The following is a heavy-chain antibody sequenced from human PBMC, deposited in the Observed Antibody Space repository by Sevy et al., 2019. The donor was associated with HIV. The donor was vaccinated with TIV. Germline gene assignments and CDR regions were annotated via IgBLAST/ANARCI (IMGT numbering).Heavy chain of an antibody. J-gene: IGHJ5*02. CDR2: IKTDGSDT. D-gene: IGHD1-26*01. CDR3: ARRPTDQSGSYWFDP. Sequence: GGSLRLSCAASGFTFSSYWMNWVRQAPGKGLVWVSRIKTDGSDTSYADSVKGRFTISRDNTKNTLYLQMNSLRAEDTAVYYCARRPTDQSGSYWFDPWGQGTLVTVSS. V-gene: IGHV3-74*01. CDR1: GFTFSSYW.